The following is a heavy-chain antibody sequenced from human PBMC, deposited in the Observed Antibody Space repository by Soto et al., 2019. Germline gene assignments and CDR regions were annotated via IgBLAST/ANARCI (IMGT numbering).Heavy chain of an antibody. D-gene: IGHD1-26*01. CDR3: ARDRIVGATSPPYYYYYGMDV. CDR1: GGSISSGDYY. CDR2: IYYSGST. Sequence: SETLSLTCTVSGGSISSGDYYWSWIRQPTGKGLEWIGYIYYSGSTYYNPSLKSRVTISVDTSKNQFSLKLSSVTAADTAVYYCARDRIVGATSPPYYYYYGMDVWGQGTTVTVSS. V-gene: IGHV4-30-4*01. J-gene: IGHJ6*02.